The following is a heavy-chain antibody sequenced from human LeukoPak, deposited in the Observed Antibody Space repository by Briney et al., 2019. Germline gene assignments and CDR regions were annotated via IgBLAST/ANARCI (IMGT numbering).Heavy chain of an antibody. V-gene: IGHV4-34*01. CDR2: INHSGST. D-gene: IGHD3-10*01. CDR1: GGSFSGYY. J-gene: IGHJ6*03. Sequence: SSETLSLTCAVYGGSFSGYYWSWIRQPPGKGLEWIGEINHSGSTNYNPSLKSRVTISVDTSKNQFSLRLSSVTAADTAVYYCAREDSGSYYNYYYFYMDVWGKGTTVTISS. CDR3: AREDSGSYYNYYYFYMDV.